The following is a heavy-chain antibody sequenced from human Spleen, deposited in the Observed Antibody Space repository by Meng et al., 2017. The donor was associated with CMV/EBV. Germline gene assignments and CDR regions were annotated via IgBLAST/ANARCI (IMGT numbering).Heavy chain of an antibody. CDR3: AIWRA. Sequence: ASVKVSCKASGYIFTGQLLHWARQAPGQGLEWMGWISPNNGGTKFAQKFRGRVILTRDTSISTAYMELSGLTYDDTAAYYCAIWRAWGQGTLVTVSS. V-gene: IGHV1-2*02. J-gene: IGHJ5*02. CDR2: ISPNNGGT. CDR1: GYIFTGQL. D-gene: IGHD3-3*01.